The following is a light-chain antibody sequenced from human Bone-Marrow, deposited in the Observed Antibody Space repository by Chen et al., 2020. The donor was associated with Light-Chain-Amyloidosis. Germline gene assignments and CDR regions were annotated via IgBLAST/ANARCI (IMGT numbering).Light chain of an antibody. CDR3: QSYDSRMSGSV. J-gene: IGLJ2*01. CDR2: DYP. V-gene: IGLV1-40*01. CDR1: SSNIGAGYD. Sequence: QSVLPPPPSVSVAPGQRVTISCTGSSSNIGAGYDVHWYQQIPGTALTLLINDYPNRPSGVPDRFSGSKSGTSASLAITGLQAEDEADYYCQSYDSRMSGSVFGGGTKLTVL.